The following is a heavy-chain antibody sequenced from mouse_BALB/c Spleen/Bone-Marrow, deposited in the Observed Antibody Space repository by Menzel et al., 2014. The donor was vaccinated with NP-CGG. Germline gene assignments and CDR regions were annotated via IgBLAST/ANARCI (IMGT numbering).Heavy chain of an antibody. CDR2: IDPENGDT. J-gene: IGHJ3*01. CDR1: GFNIKDYY. D-gene: IGHD1-2*01. V-gene: IGHV14-4*02. CDR3: NAQNYGYGAWFAY. Sequence: VQLQQSGAELVRSGASVKLSCTASGFNIKDYYMHWVKQRPEQGLEWIGWIDPENGDTEYAPKFQGKATMTADTSSNTAYLQLSSLTSEDTAVYYCNAQNYGYGAWFAYRGQGTLVTVSA.